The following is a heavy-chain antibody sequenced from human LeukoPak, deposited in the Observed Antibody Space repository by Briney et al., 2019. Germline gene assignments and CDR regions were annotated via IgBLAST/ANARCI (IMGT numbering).Heavy chain of an antibody. D-gene: IGHD1-26*01. CDR2: ISYDGSNK. CDR1: GFTFSSYG. V-gene: IGHV3-30*18. J-gene: IGHJ4*02. Sequence: GGSLRLSCAASGFTFSSYGMHWVRQAPGKGLEWVAVISYDGSNKYYADSVKGRFTISRDNSKNTLYLRMNSLRAEDTAVYYCAKVQVGRDPGDYWGQGTLVTVSS. CDR3: AKVQVGRDPGDY.